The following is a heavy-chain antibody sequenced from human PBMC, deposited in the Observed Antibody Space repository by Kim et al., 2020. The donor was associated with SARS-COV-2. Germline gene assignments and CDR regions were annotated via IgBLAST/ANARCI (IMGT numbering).Heavy chain of an antibody. CDR3: TGSYFNSDFDY. J-gene: IGHJ4*02. Sequence: DYAAPVKGRFTISRDDSKNTLYLQMNSLKTEDTAVYYCTGSYFNSDFDYWGQGTLVTVSS. D-gene: IGHD1-26*01. V-gene: IGHV3-15*01.